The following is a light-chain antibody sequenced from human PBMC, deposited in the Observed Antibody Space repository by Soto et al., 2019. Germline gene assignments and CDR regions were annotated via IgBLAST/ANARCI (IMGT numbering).Light chain of an antibody. CDR1: QSISSW. CDR2: VAS. CDR3: QQYNSYPT. J-gene: IGKJ1*01. V-gene: IGKV1-5*01. Sequence: QVYQSTSALSASVGETVTITFRASQSISSWLACDQQRPGKAPKLLIYVASSLESGGPSRFSGSGSGTEFTLTISRLQPDDFATYYCQQYNSYPTFGQGTKVDIK.